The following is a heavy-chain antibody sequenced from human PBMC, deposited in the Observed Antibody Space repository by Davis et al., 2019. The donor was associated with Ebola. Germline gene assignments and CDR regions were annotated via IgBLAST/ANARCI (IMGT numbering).Heavy chain of an antibody. J-gene: IGHJ4*02. Sequence: GGSLRLSCVASGFTFTSYAMHWVSQAPGKGLEYVSTINCNGHITFSADTVRGRFTTSRDNSRNMVFFEVTSVRVEDTAVYYCVKDLSAPMVRGVDDSGGQGTRVIVSS. CDR1: GFTFTSYA. D-gene: IGHD3-10*01. V-gene: IGHV3-64D*06. CDR3: VKDLSAPMVRGVDDS. CDR2: INCNGHIT.